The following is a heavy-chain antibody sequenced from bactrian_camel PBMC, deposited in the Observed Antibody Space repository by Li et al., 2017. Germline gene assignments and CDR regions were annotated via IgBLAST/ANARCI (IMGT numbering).Heavy chain of an antibody. CDR1: GYTDSNNC. J-gene: IGHJ7*01. V-gene: IGHV3S53*01. Sequence: VQLVESGGGLVQPGGSLRLSCAASGYTDSNNCMAWFRQRPGKEREGVATIATDNSINYADSVKGRFTISQDMAKNTVYLQMNNVKPEDTAMYYCVAEVVAGSRGLGFYGMTYWGKGTQVTVS. CDR2: IATDNSI. D-gene: IGHD5*01.